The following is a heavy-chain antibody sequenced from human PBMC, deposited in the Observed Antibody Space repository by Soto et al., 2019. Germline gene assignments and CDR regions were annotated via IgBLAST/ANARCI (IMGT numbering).Heavy chain of an antibody. CDR3: ARDHEAVAGSDY. CDR2: INAGNGNT. D-gene: IGHD6-19*01. Sequence: ASVKVSCKASGYTFTSYAMHWVRQAPGQRLEWMGWINAGNGNTKYSQKFQGRVTITRDTSASTAYMELGSLRSEDTAVYYCARDHEAVAGSDYWGQGTLVTVSS. V-gene: IGHV1-3*01. CDR1: GYTFTSYA. J-gene: IGHJ4*02.